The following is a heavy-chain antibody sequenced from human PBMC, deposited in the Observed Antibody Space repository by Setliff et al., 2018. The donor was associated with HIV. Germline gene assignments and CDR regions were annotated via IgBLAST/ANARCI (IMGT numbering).Heavy chain of an antibody. CDR2: IYTSGST. CDR1: GGSISDHY. J-gene: IGHJ4*02. D-gene: IGHD3-9*01. V-gene: IGHV4-4*08. CDR3: ARGDYYDILTGYYTLHRLFDY. Sequence: SETLSLTCTVSGGSISDHYWSWIRQPPGKTLELIGYIYTSGSTNYNPSLRSRVTISVDTSKNQFSLNLSSVNAADTAVYYCARGDYYDILTGYYTLHRLFDYWGQGTLVTVSS.